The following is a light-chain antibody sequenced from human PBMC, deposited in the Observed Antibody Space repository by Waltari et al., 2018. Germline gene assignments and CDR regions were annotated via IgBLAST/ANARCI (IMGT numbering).Light chain of an antibody. CDR1: SSNVGSNY. CDR2: VRH. Sequence: QSVLTQPPSVSAAPGQKVTISCSGGSSNVGSNYVSWYQQLPGTAPKLLIYVRHKRPSGIPDRCAGAQSGTSANLGITGLQPGDEADYYCGTWDDSLSAEVFGTGTKVPVL. J-gene: IGLJ1*01. CDR3: GTWDDSLSAEV. V-gene: IGLV1-51*01.